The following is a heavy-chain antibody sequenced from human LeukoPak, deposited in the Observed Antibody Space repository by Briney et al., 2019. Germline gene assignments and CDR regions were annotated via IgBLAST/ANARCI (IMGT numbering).Heavy chain of an antibody. J-gene: IGHJ6*02. CDR1: GGSISSHY. CDR3: ARQYYYDSSFMDV. Sequence: SETLSLTCTVSGGSISSHYWSWIRQPPGKGLEWIGYIYYSGSTNYNPSLKSRVTISVDTSKNQFSLKLSSVTAADTAVYYCARQYYYDSSFMDVWGQGTTVTVSS. CDR2: IYYSGST. V-gene: IGHV4-59*08. D-gene: IGHD3-22*01.